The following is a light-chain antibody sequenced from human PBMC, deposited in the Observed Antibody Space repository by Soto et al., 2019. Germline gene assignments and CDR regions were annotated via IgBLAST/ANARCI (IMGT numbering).Light chain of an antibody. V-gene: IGLV3-21*04. Sequence: SYELTQPPSVSVAPGKTARITCGGNNIGSKSVHWYQQKPGQAPVLVIYYDSDRPSGIPERFSGYNSGNTATLTISRVEAGDEADYYCQVWDSSSDHHVVFGGGTKVTVL. J-gene: IGLJ2*01. CDR1: NIGSKS. CDR3: QVWDSSSDHHVV. CDR2: YDS.